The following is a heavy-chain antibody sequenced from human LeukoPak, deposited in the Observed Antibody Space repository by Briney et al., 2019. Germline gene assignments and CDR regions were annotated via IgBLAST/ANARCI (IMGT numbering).Heavy chain of an antibody. CDR2: ISSSGSTI. D-gene: IGHD3-22*01. J-gene: IGHJ4*02. Sequence: GGSLRLSCAASGFTFSDYYMSWIRQARGEGLEWVSYISSSGSTIYYADSVEGRFTISRDNAKNSLYLQMNSLRAEDTAVYYCARPFSYYYDSSGLFDYWGQGTLVTVSS. V-gene: IGHV3-11*01. CDR1: GFTFSDYY. CDR3: ARPFSYYYDSSGLFDY.